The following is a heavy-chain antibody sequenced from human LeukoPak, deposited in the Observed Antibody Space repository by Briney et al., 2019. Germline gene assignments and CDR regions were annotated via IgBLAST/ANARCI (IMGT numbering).Heavy chain of an antibody. CDR1: GGSFSGYY. Sequence: PSETLSLTCAVYGGSFSGYYWSWIRQPPGKGLEWIGEINQSGSTNYNPSLKSRVTISVDTSKNQFSLKLSSVTAADTAVYYCARGRRRGSYYYYYGMDVWGQGTTVTVSS. V-gene: IGHV4-34*01. J-gene: IGHJ6*02. D-gene: IGHD3-10*01. CDR3: ARGRRRGSYYYYYGMDV. CDR2: INQSGST.